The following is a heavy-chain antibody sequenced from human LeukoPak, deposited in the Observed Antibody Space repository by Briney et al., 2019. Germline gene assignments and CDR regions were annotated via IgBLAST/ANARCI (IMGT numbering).Heavy chain of an antibody. J-gene: IGHJ4*02. V-gene: IGHV4-39*01. Sequence: SETLSLTCTVSGGSISSSSYYWGWIRQPPGEGLEWIGSIYYSGGTYYNPSLKSRVTISVDTSKNQFSLKLSSVTAADTAVYYCAMETVIATLDYWGQGTLVTVSS. CDR3: AMETVIATLDY. CDR2: IYYSGGT. D-gene: IGHD3-22*01. CDR1: GGSISSSSYY.